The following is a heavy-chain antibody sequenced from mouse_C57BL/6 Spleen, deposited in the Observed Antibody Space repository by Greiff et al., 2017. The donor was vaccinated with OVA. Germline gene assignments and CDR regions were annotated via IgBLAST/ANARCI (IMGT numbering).Heavy chain of an antibody. V-gene: IGHV1-54*01. CDR1: GYAFTNYL. D-gene: IGHD1-1*01. CDR2: INPGSGGT. Sequence: VQLQQSGAELVRPGTSVKVSCKASGYAFTNYLLSWVKQRPGQGLEWIGVINPGSGGTNYNENLNGQATLTADKSTSPVYMQISSLTSEDYAVYFCARYTGFMYSMDYWGQGTSLTVSS. J-gene: IGHJ2*02. CDR3: ARYTGFMYSMDY.